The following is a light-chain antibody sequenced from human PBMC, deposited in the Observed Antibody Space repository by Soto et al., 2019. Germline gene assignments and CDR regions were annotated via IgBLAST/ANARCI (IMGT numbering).Light chain of an antibody. Sequence: EIVMTQSPATLSVSPGERATLSCRASQSVSSNLAWYQQKPGQAPRLLIYGASTSATGIPARFSGSGSGTEFTLTISSLQSGDFAVYYCQHYNNWPPWTFGQGTKVEIK. V-gene: IGKV3-15*01. CDR1: QSVSSN. CDR2: GAS. CDR3: QHYNNWPPWT. J-gene: IGKJ1*01.